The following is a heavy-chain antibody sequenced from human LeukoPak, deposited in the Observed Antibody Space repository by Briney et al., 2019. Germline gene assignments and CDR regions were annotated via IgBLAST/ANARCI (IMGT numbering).Heavy chain of an antibody. V-gene: IGHV3-7*01. CDR3: ARAYYYDSSGPGDY. CDR2: IRQDGSEE. CDR1: GFIFSDYW. J-gene: IGHJ4*02. D-gene: IGHD3-22*01. Sequence: PGGFLRLSCAASGFIFSDYWMSWVRQAPGEGLEWVANIRQDGSEEYYVDSVKGRFTISRDNAKNSLNLQMNSLRAEDTAVYYCARAYYYDSSGPGDYWGQGTLVTVSS.